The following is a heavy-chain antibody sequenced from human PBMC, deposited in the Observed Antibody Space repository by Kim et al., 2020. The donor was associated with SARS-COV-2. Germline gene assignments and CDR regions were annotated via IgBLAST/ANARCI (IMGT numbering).Heavy chain of an antibody. D-gene: IGHD2-8*01. CDR3: VRECMGGAFDM. J-gene: IGHJ3*02. Sequence: GGSLRLSCAASGFTFSAYDMNWVRQAPGKGLEWLSFITKSSTIINYADSVEGRFTISRDNAKNTLCLQMNSLRDEDTALYYCVRECMGGAFDMWGQGTMVSVSS. CDR1: GFTFSAYD. V-gene: IGHV3-48*02. CDR2: ITKSSTII.